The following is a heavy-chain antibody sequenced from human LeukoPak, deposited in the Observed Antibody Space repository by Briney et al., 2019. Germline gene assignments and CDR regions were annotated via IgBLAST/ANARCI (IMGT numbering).Heavy chain of an antibody. CDR2: IYYSGTT. CDR1: GGSISSTTYS. J-gene: IGHJ1*01. CDR3: ARGPTLKYFHH. Sequence: PSEILSLTCTVSGGSISSTTYSWGWIRQPPGKGLEWIATIYYSGTTYYNPSLKSRVTISVDTSKNQFSLELSSLTAADTAVYYCARGPTLKYFHHWGQGTLVSVSS. V-gene: IGHV4-39*02.